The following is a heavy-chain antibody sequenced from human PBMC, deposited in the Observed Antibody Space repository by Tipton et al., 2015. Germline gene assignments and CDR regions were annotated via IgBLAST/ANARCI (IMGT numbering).Heavy chain of an antibody. Sequence: TLSLTCSVSGDSISSSNWWSWVRQPPGKGLEWIGEIHHGGSTNYNPSLKSRVTMSVDTSKNQFSLKLRSVTAADTAVYYCARMGCGYYYGGAFDIWGQGTMVTVSS. CDR3: ARMGCGYYYGGAFDI. CDR2: IHHGGST. V-gene: IGHV4-4*02. J-gene: IGHJ3*02. CDR1: GDSISSSNW. D-gene: IGHD3-22*01.